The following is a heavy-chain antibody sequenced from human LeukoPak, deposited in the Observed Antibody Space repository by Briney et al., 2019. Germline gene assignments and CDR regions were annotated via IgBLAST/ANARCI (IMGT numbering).Heavy chain of an antibody. CDR2: INEDGSRI. D-gene: IGHD6-6*01. V-gene: IGHV3-7*01. J-gene: IGHJ4*02. CDR3: ASSSYSSSSS. CDR1: GFTFSTYW. Sequence: PGGSLRLSCTASGFTFSTYWMIWVRQAPGKGLEWVANINEDGSRIYYVASVGGRFTISRDNAKNSLFLQMNSLRAEDTALYYCASSSYSSSSSWGQGTLVTVSS.